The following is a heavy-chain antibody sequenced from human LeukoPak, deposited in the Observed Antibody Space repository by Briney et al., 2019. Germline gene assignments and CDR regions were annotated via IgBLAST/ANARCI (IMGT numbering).Heavy chain of an antibody. CDR1: GYTFTDYA. J-gene: IGHJ4*02. V-gene: IGHV1-69*06. Sequence: GASVKVSCKASGYTFTDYAMNWVRQAPGQGLEWMGGIIPIFGTANYAQKFQGRVTITADKSTSTAYMELSSLRSEDTAVYYCARGSDDYGGNGGAWGQGTLVTVSS. CDR2: IIPIFGTA. CDR3: ARGSDDYGGNGGA. D-gene: IGHD4-23*01.